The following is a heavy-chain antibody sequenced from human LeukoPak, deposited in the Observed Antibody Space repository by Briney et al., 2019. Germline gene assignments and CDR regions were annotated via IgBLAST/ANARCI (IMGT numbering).Heavy chain of an antibody. CDR1: GFTFDDYA. CDR2: ISRNSGSI. Sequence: GGSLRLSCAASGFTFDDYAMHWVRQAPGKGLEWVSGISRNSGSIGYADSVKGRFTISRDNAKNSLYLQMNSLRAEDTALYYCAKGDTGDYYGSGMAFDPWGQGTLVTVSS. D-gene: IGHD3-10*01. V-gene: IGHV3-9*01. J-gene: IGHJ5*02. CDR3: AKGDTGDYYGSGMAFDP.